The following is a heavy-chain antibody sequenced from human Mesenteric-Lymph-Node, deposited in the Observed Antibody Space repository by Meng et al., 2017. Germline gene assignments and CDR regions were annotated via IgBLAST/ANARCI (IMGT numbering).Heavy chain of an antibody. CDR3: ARDIAGTTRGVY. J-gene: IGHJ4*02. D-gene: IGHD6-13*01. Sequence: GGSLRLSCAASGFTFSSYGMHWVRQAPGKGLEWVAVIWYDGSNKYYADSVKGRFTISRDNSKNTLYLQMNSLRAEDTAVYYCARDIAGTTRGVYWGQGTLVTVSS. CDR2: IWYDGSNK. V-gene: IGHV3-33*01. CDR1: GFTFSSYG.